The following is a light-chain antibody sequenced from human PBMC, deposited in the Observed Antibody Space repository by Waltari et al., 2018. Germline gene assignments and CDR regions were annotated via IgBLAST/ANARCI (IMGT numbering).Light chain of an antibody. V-gene: IGLV4-69*01. Sequence: QLVLTQSPSASASLGASVKLTCTLSSGPSSYAIAGHQQQQEKGPRYLMKLNSDGSHSKGDGIPDRFSGSSSGAERYLTISSLQSEDEADYYCQTWGTGIWVFGGGTKLTVL. CDR3: QTWGTGIWV. CDR2: LNSDGSH. CDR1: SGPSSYA. J-gene: IGLJ3*02.